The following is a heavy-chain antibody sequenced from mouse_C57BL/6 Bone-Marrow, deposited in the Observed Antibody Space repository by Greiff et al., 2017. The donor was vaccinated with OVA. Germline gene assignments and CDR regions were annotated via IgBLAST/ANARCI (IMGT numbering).Heavy chain of an antibody. CDR3: ASTAQAPWFAY. CDR1: GYTFTSYW. Sequence: QVQLQQPGAELVKPGASVKLSCKASGYTFTSYWMHWVKQRPGQGLEWIGMIHPNSGSTNYNEKFKSKATLTVDKPSSTAYMQLSSLTSEDSAGYYCASTAQAPWFAYWGQGTLVTVSA. J-gene: IGHJ3*01. V-gene: IGHV1-64*01. CDR2: IHPNSGST. D-gene: IGHD3-2*02.